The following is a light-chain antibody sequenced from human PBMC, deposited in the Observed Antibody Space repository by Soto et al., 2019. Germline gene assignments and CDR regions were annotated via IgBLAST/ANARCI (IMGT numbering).Light chain of an antibody. Sequence: QSVLTQPPSASGTPGQRVTISCSGGRSNIGSNYVYWYHHLPGTTPKLLIYRNNQRPSGVPDRLSASKSGTSASLVISGLRSEDEALYYCATWDDSLRVVLFGGGTKLTVL. J-gene: IGLJ2*01. CDR3: ATWDDSLRVVL. CDR2: RNN. V-gene: IGLV1-47*01. CDR1: RSNIGSNY.